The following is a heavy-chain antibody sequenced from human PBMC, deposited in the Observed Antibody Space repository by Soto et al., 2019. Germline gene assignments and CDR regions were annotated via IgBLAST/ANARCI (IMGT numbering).Heavy chain of an antibody. CDR3: ILNFRFVFYGMDV. V-gene: IGHV1-24*01. CDR2: FDPEDGET. Sequence: GASVKVSFKVSGYTLTELSMHWVRQAPGKGLEWMGGFDPEDGETIYAQKFQGRVTMTEDTSTDTAYMELSSLRSEDTAVYYCILNFRFVFYGMDVWGQGTTVTVSS. D-gene: IGHD3-10*01. CDR1: GYTLTELS. J-gene: IGHJ6*02.